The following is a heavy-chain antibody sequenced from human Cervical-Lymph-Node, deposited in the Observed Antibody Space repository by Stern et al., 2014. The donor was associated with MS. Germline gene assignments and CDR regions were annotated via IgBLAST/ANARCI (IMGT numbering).Heavy chain of an antibody. D-gene: IGHD1-26*01. CDR1: GASISSGTSY. CDR2: LHASGAP. J-gene: IGHJ4*02. V-gene: IGHV4-61*02. Sequence: VQLVESGPGLVKPSQTLSLTCTVSGASISSGTSYWSWIRQPAGGGLEWIGRLHASGAPYYNPSLKSRVTISGDTSKNQFPLNLNSVTAADTAVYYCARGHWELLGNNYFDSWGQGTLVTVSS. CDR3: ARGHWELLGNNYFDS.